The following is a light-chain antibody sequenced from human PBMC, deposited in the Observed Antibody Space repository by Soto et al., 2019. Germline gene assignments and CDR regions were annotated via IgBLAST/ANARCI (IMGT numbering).Light chain of an antibody. J-gene: IGLJ3*02. Sequence: QSALTQPASVSGSPGQSITISCTETSSNVGSYNLVSWFQQHPGKAPKLMFYEGNKRPSGVSNRFSGSKSGNTASLTISGLQAEDEADYYCCSYAGSSDWVFGGGTKLTVL. CDR3: CSYAGSSDWV. V-gene: IGLV2-23*01. CDR2: EGN. CDR1: SSNVGSYNL.